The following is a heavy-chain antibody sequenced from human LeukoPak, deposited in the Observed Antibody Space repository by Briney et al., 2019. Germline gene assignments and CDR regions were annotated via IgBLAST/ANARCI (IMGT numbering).Heavy chain of an antibody. J-gene: IGHJ4*02. CDR2: IGGSGDKT. CDR3: VRRGDASSGWADHDY. D-gene: IGHD6-19*01. V-gene: IGHV3-23*01. CDR1: GFTFNRNA. Sequence: GGSLRLSCAASGFTFNRNAISWVRQAPGKGLEWLSTIGGSGDKTFYADSVKGRFTISRDNSKHMLHLQMNSLTGEETALYYCVRRGDASSGWADHDYWGQGALVTVSS.